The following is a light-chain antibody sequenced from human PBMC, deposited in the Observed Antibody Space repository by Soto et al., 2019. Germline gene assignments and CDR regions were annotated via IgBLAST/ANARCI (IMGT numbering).Light chain of an antibody. CDR3: SSYTSSSTYV. Sequence: QSALTQPASVSGSPGQSITISCTGTRSDVGGYNYVYWHQQHPGKAPKLMIYDVTNRPSGVSDRFSGSKSGNTAPLTISGLQAEDEADYYCSSYTSSSTYVFGAGTKVTVL. CDR2: DVT. V-gene: IGLV2-14*01. CDR1: RSDVGGYNY. J-gene: IGLJ1*01.